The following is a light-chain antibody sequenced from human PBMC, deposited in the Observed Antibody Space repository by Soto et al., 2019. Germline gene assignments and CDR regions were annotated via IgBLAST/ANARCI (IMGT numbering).Light chain of an antibody. CDR1: QNIARY. CDR2: ATS. V-gene: IGKV1-39*01. CDR3: QKYNSAPPYT. J-gene: IGKJ2*01. Sequence: DIKMTQSPSSLSASTGDTVTITCRASQNIARYLSWYQQKPGKAPKLLIYATSALQSGVPSRFRGSGAGTEFTLTISSLQPEDVATYYCQKYNSAPPYTFGQGTKLEIK.